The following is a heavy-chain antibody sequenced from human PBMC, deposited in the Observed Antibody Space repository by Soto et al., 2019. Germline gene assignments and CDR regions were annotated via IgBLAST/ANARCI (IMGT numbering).Heavy chain of an antibody. CDR2: ISGSGGST. J-gene: IGHJ4*02. D-gene: IGHD3-9*01. V-gene: IGHV3-23*01. Sequence: PGGSLRLSCAASGFIFSSYAMSWVRQAPGKGLEWVSAISGSGGSTYYADSVKGRFTISRDNSKNTLYLQMNSLRAEDTAVYYCAKVHMVRYFDWSLDYWGQGTLVTVSS. CDR1: GFIFSSYA. CDR3: AKVHMVRYFDWSLDY.